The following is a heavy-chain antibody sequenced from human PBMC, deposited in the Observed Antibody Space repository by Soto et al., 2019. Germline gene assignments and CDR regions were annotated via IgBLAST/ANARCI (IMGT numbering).Heavy chain of an antibody. CDR3: ARDPSGALPGFDY. CDR2: ISGSSSYI. Sequence: EVQLVESGGGLVKPGGSLRLSCAASGVTFSSYLMNWVRQAPGKGLEWVSAISGSSSYICYTDSVRGRFTISRDNAKNSVYLQMNSLRVEDTAVYYCARDPSGALPGFDYWGQGILVTVSS. D-gene: IGHD3-3*01. CDR1: GVTFSSYL. V-gene: IGHV3-21*02. J-gene: IGHJ4*02.